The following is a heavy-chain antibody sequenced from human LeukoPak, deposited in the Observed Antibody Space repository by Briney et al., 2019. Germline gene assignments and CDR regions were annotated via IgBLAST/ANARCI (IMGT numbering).Heavy chain of an antibody. J-gene: IGHJ4*02. Sequence: GGSLRLSCAASGFTFSSYWMHWVRQAPGKGLVWVSRINSDGSSTNYADSVKGRFTISRDNAKNTLHLQMNSLRAEDTAVYYCAKDLHYGSADYWGQGTLVTVSS. CDR1: GFTFSSYW. CDR3: AKDLHYGSADY. CDR2: INSDGSST. V-gene: IGHV3-74*01. D-gene: IGHD3-10*01.